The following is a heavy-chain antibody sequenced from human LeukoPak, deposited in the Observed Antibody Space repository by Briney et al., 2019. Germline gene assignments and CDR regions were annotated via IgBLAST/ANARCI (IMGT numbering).Heavy chain of an antibody. CDR3: ARDRASMVRGVINFDY. CDR1: GYTFTSYA. D-gene: IGHD3-10*01. V-gene: IGHV7-4-1*02. Sequence: GASVKVSCKASGYTFTSYAMNWVRQAPGQGLEWMGWINTNTGNPTYAQGFTGRFVFSLDTSVSTAYLQISSLKAEDTAVYYYARDRASMVRGVINFDYWGQGTLVTVSS. J-gene: IGHJ4*02. CDR2: INTNTGNP.